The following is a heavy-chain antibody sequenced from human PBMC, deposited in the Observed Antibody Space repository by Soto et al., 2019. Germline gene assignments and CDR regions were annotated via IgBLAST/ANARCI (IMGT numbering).Heavy chain of an antibody. V-gene: IGHV1-3*01. J-gene: IGHJ4*02. D-gene: IGHD6-19*01. CDR1: GYTFTSYP. CDR2: INAGNGNT. Sequence: ASVKVSCKASGYTFTSYPIHWVRQAPGQRLEWMGWINAGNGNTKYSQKLQGRVTITRDTSATTAYMELTSLRSEDTAVYYCASWLVDFDCWGQGTLVTVSS. CDR3: ASWLVDFDC.